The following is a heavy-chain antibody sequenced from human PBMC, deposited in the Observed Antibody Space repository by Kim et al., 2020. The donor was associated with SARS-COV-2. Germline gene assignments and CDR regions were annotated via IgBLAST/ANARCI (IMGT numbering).Heavy chain of an antibody. CDR1: GFSFSGHS. J-gene: IGHJ5*02. D-gene: IGHD3-16*01. V-gene: IGHV3-48*04. CDR3: ARGLGSYDYKNHRFDP. Sequence: GGSLRLSCAASGFSFSGHSMNWVRQAPGKGLEWIAYIMSSGSLIFYADSVKGRFTISRDNARNSLYLQMSSLRAEDTAVYYCARGLGSYDYKNHRFDPWGQGTPVPVSS. CDR2: IMSSGSLI.